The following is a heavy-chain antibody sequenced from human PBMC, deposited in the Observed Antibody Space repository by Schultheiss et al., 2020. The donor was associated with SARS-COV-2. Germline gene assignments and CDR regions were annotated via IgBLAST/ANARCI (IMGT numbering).Heavy chain of an antibody. CDR1: GFTFSSYW. J-gene: IGHJ3*02. CDR3: AKDVGDIVVVPAAIVGNAFDI. V-gene: IGHV3-73*01. Sequence: GGSLRLSCAASGFTFSSYWMNWVRQAPGKGLEWVGRIRSKANSYATAYAASVKGRFTISRDDSKNTAYLQMNSLKTEDTAVYYCAKDVGDIVVVPAAIVGNAFDIWGQGTMVTVSS. CDR2: IRSKANSYAT. D-gene: IGHD2-2*01.